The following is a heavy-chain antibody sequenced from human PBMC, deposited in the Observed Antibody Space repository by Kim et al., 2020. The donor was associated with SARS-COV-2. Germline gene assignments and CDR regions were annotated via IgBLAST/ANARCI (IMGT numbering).Heavy chain of an antibody. CDR1: GYTFTSYY. V-gene: IGHV1-46*01. J-gene: IGHJ6*02. Sequence: ASVKVSCKASGYTFTSYYMHWVRQAPGQGLEWMGIINPSGGSTSYAQKFQGRVTMTRDTSTSTVYMELSSLRSEDTAVYYCARESFLGLRFLEWTNTPGSLDVWGQGTTVTVSS. CDR3: ARESFLGLRFLEWTNTPGSLDV. CDR2: INPSGGST. D-gene: IGHD3-3*01.